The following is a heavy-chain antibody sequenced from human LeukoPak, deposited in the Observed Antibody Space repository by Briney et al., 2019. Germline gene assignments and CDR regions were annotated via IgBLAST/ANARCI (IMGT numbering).Heavy chain of an antibody. Sequence: PGGSLRLSCEASGLSFTNYAMMWVRQAPGKGLEWLSYITSDSSSTYYSDSVKGRFTISRDNAKNSLYLQMNSLRAEDTAVYYCARVIGSYGDSAYWGQGTLVTVSS. CDR2: ITSDSSST. V-gene: IGHV3-48*04. D-gene: IGHD4-17*01. CDR3: ARVIGSYGDSAY. CDR1: GLSFTNYA. J-gene: IGHJ4*02.